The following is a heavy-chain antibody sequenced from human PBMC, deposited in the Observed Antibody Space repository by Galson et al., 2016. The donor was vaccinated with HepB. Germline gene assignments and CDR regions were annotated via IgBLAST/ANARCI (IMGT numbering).Heavy chain of an antibody. CDR3: ARGGGHGFFDY. D-gene: IGHD3-10*01. V-gene: IGHV3-23*01. CDR2: ISGGNT. Sequence: SLRLSCAASGFTFSTYAMSWVRQAPGKGLEWVSLISGGNTYYADSVRGRFTISRDNSKNTLYLQMNSLRAEDTAVYYCARGGGHGFFDYWGQGTQVTVSS. CDR1: GFTFSTYA. J-gene: IGHJ4*02.